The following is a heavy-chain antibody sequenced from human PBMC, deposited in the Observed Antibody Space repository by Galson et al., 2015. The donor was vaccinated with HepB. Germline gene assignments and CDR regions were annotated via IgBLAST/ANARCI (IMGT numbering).Heavy chain of an antibody. J-gene: IGHJ6*02. CDR3: ARGTISGADISPKYYYGLDV. CDR1: GYTFTSYG. V-gene: IGHV1-18*01. CDR2: ISAYNGHT. Sequence: SVKVSCKASGYTFTSYGVTWVRQAPGQGLEWMGWISAYNGHTKYVQKFQDRVIMTTDTSTTTAYMELRSLRSDDTAVYYCARGTISGADISPKYYYGLDVWGQGTTVTVSS. D-gene: IGHD3-3*01.